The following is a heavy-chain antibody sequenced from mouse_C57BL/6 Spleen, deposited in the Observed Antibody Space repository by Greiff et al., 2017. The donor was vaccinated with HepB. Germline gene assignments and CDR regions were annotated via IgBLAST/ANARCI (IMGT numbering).Heavy chain of an antibody. V-gene: IGHV1-69*01. J-gene: IGHJ4*01. Sequence: QVQLQQSGAELVMPGASVKLSCKASGYTFTSYWMHWVKQRPGQGLEWIGEIDPSDSYTNYNQKFKGKSTLTVDKSSSTAYMQLSSLTSEDSAVYYCARDYDGYYWGQGTSVTVSS. CDR3: ARDYDGYY. CDR2: IDPSDSYT. CDR1: GYTFTSYW. D-gene: IGHD2-3*01.